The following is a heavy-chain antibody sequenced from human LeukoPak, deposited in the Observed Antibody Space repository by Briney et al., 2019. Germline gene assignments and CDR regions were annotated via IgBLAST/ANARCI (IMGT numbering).Heavy chain of an antibody. V-gene: IGHV3-7*01. CDR2: INQDGSEK. Sequence: PGGSLRLSCAASGFTFSSYWMSWVRQAPGKGLEWVANINQDGSEKYYMDSVKGRFTISRDNAKNSLYLQMNSLRAEDTAVYYCATSGNYYLKYWGQGTLVTVSS. J-gene: IGHJ4*02. CDR3: ATSGNYYLKY. CDR1: GFTFSSYW. D-gene: IGHD1-26*01.